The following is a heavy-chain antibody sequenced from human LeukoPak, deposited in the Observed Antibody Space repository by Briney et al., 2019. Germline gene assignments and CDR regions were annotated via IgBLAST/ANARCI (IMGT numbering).Heavy chain of an antibody. D-gene: IGHD3-16*01. CDR1: GFTFDDYA. CDR2: ISWNSGSI. CDR3: AKVQSPFYGKQFDY. Sequence: PGGSLRLSCAASGFTFDDYAMHWVRQAPGKGLEWVSGISWNSGSIGYADSVKGRFTISRDNSKNTLYLQMNSLRAEDTAVYYCAKVQSPFYGKQFDYWGQGTLVTVSS. J-gene: IGHJ4*02. V-gene: IGHV3-9*01.